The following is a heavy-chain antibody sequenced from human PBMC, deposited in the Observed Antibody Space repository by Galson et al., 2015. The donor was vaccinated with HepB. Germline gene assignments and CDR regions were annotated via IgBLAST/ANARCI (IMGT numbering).Heavy chain of an antibody. D-gene: IGHD2-15*01. CDR3: ARDHDIVVVVAAPAV. CDR1: GFTFSSYA. CDR2: ISYDGSNK. Sequence: SLRLSCAASGFTFSSYAMHWVRQAPGKGLEWVAVISYDGSNKYYADFVKGRFTISRDNSKNTLYLQMNSLRAEDTAVYYCARDHDIVVVVAAPAVWGQGTLVTVSS. V-gene: IGHV3-30*04. J-gene: IGHJ4*02.